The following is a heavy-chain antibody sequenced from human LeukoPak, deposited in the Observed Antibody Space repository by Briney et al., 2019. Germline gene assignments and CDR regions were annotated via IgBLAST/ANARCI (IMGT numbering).Heavy chain of an antibody. J-gene: IGHJ4*02. Sequence: GESLKISCKGSGYSFTSYWIGWVRQMPGKGLEWMGIIYPGDSDTRYSPSFQGQVTISADKSISTAYLQWSSLKASDTAMYYCARQRAYCSSTSCFHGTFSYYYGSGSWLDYWGQGTLVTVSS. CDR2: IYPGDSDT. CDR3: ARQRAYCSSTSCFHGTFSYYYGSGSWLDY. CDR1: GYSFTSYW. D-gene: IGHD2-2*01. V-gene: IGHV5-51*01.